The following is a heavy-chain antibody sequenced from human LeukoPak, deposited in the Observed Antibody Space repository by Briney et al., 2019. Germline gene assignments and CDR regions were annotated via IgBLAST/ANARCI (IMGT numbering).Heavy chain of an antibody. J-gene: IGHJ4*02. CDR1: GITFSNYA. CDR3: AGRVTGYSSGYVY. D-gene: IGHD5-18*01. Sequence: GGSLRLSCVASGITFSNYAVSWVRQAPEKGLDWVSVISGSARKIRYADSVKGRFTISRDNSENIVYLQMNNLRAEDTAVYYCAGRVTGYSSGYVYWGQGTLVTVSS. CDR2: ISGSARKI. V-gene: IGHV3-23*01.